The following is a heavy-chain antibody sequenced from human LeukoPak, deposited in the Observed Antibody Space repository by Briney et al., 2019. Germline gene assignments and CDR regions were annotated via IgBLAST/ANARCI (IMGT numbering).Heavy chain of an antibody. CDR3: ARDGSAIKTPYYYYYMDV. Sequence: ASVKVSCKASGGTFSSYAISWVRQAPGQGLEWMGGIIPIFGTANYAQKFQGRVTITADKSTSTAYMELSSLRSEDTAVYYCARDGSAIKTPYYYYYMDVWGKGTTVTISS. D-gene: IGHD1-1*01. J-gene: IGHJ6*03. CDR1: GGTFSSYA. CDR2: IIPIFGTA. V-gene: IGHV1-69*06.